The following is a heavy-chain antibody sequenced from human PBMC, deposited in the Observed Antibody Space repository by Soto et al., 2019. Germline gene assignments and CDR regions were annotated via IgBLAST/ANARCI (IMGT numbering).Heavy chain of an antibody. CDR3: ARGDRGAFDL. Sequence: EVQLVESGGGLVQPGESLRLSCAASGFTFDYYWMHWVRQAPGKGLVWVSRIHSDGTSTTYADSVKGRFTISRDNAKNTLSLQMTSLRAEDADVYYCARGDRGAFDLWGQGTVVTVST. D-gene: IGHD1-26*01. CDR2: IHSDGTST. CDR1: GFTFDYYW. V-gene: IGHV3-74*01. J-gene: IGHJ3*01.